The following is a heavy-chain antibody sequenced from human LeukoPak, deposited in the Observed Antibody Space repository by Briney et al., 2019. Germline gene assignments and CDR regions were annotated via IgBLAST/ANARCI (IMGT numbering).Heavy chain of an antibody. CDR1: GFTFSSYA. Sequence: GGSLRLSCAASGFTFSSYAMSWVRQAPGKGLEWVSAISGSGGSTYYADSVKGRFTISRDNSKNTLYLQMNSLRAEDTAVYYCAKAPLQVGATSNYFDYWGQGTLVTVSS. V-gene: IGHV3-23*01. CDR3: AKAPLQVGATSNYFDY. J-gene: IGHJ4*02. CDR2: ISGSGGST. D-gene: IGHD1-26*01.